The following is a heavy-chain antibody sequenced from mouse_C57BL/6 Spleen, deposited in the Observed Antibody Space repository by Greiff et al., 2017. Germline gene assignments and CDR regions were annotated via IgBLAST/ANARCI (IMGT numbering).Heavy chain of an antibody. J-gene: IGHJ4*01. CDR1: GYTFTSYW. CDR3: ARSGGNYGSSEGDY. V-gene: IGHV1-52*01. CDR2: IDPSDSET. Sequence: VQLQQPGAELVRPGSSVKLSCKASGYTFTSYWMHWVKQRPIQGLEWIGNIDPSDSETHYNQKFKDKATLTVDTSSSTAYMQLSSQTYEDSAVYSCARSGGNYGSSEGDYWGQGTSVTVSS. D-gene: IGHD1-1*01.